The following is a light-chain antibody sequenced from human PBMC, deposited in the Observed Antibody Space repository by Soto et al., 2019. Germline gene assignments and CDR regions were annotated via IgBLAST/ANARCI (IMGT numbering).Light chain of an antibody. CDR2: AAS. CDR3: QHSTTWT. V-gene: IGKV1-39*01. Sequence: DIEMTQSPSSVSASVGDRFTITCRASQGISTYLNWYQQKPGKAPKLLIYAASSLQCGVPSRFSGSGSETDFTLTISSLQPEDFATYSCQHSTTWTFGQGTKVEIK. CDR1: QGISTY. J-gene: IGKJ1*01.